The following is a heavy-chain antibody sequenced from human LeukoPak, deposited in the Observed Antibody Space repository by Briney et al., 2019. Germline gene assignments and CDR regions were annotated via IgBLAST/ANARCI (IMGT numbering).Heavy chain of an antibody. D-gene: IGHD6-13*01. CDR2: IYRGGST. CDR1: GFTFSSYG. V-gene: IGHV3-53*01. J-gene: IGHJ4*02. Sequence: GGSLRLSCAASGFTFSSYGMHWVRQAPGKGLEWVSVIYRGGSTYYADSVKGRFTMSRDNSKNTVYLQMDSLRAEDTAVYYCARDRGAAAGNWGQGTLVTVSS. CDR3: ARDRGAAAGN.